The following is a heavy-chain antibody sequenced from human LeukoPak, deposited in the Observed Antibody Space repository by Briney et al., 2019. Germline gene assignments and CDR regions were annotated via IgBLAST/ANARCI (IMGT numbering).Heavy chain of an antibody. J-gene: IGHJ4*02. Sequence: GRSLRLSCAASGFTFSTYPMNWARQAPGQGLEWVSSISSGSGYIYYADSVKGRFTISRDNAKNSLYLQMNSLRAEDTAVYYCARGYGDYGKYYFDSWGQGTLVTVSS. CDR1: GFTFSTYP. D-gene: IGHD4-17*01. CDR2: ISSGSGYI. CDR3: ARGYGDYGKYYFDS. V-gene: IGHV3-21*01.